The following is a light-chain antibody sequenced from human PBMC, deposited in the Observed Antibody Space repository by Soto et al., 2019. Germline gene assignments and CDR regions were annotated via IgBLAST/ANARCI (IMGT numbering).Light chain of an antibody. Sequence: DIQMTQSPSTLSGSVVDRVTITCRASQTINTWLAWYHQKPGMAPKLLISDAYTLESGVPSRFSGSGSGPEFTLTISSLQPDDFGTYYCQQYNSFAWTFGQGTKVDIK. CDR3: QQYNSFAWT. V-gene: IGKV1-5*01. CDR2: DAY. J-gene: IGKJ1*01. CDR1: QTINTW.